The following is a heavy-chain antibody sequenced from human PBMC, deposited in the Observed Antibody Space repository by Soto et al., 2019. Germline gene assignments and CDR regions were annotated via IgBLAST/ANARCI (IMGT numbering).Heavy chain of an antibody. J-gene: IGHJ4*02. D-gene: IGHD3-3*01. Sequence: GGSLRLSCAASGFTFSSYAMSWVRQAPGKGLEWVSAISGSGGSTYYADSVKGRFTISRDNSKNTLYLKMNSLRAEDTAVYYCAKSSSEWLFYFFDYWGQGTLVTVSS. CDR3: AKSSSEWLFYFFDY. V-gene: IGHV3-23*01. CDR1: GFTFSSYA. CDR2: ISGSGGST.